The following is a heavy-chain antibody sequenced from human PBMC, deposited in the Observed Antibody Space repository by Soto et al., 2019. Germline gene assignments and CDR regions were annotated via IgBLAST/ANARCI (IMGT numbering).Heavy chain of an antibody. Sequence: SETLSLTCTVSGGSISSYYWSWIRQPPGKGLEWIGYIYYSGSTNYNPSLKSRVTISVDTSKNQFSLKLSSVTAADTAVYYCARVVREVRRHYYYYYMDVWGKGTTVTVSS. J-gene: IGHJ6*03. CDR2: IYYSGST. V-gene: IGHV4-59*01. D-gene: IGHD6-6*01. CDR3: ARVVREVRRHYYYYYMDV. CDR1: GGSISSYY.